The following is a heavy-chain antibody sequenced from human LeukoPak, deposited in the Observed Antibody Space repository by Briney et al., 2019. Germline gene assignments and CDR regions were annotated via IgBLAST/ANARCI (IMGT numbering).Heavy chain of an antibody. D-gene: IGHD6-6*01. J-gene: IGHJ4*02. CDR2: INHSGST. CDR1: GGSFSGYY. V-gene: IGHV4-34*01. CDR3: ARSFFEYSSY. Sequence: SETLSLTCAVYGGSFSGYYWNWIRQPPGKGLEWIGEINHSGSTNYNPSLKSRVTISVDTSKNQFSLKLSSVTAADTAVYYCARSFFEYSSYWGQGTLVTVSS.